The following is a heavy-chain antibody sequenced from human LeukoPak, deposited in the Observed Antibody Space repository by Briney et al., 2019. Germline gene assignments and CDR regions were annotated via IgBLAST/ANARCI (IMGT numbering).Heavy chain of an antibody. J-gene: IGHJ4*02. Sequence: GGSLRLSCAVSGFSFTNAWVSWVRQAPGRGLEWVGRIRSKTDGGTTDYTAPVEGRFTISRDESTNTLYLQMNSLKTEDTAVYYCGTGISYIDYWGQGTLVTVSS. D-gene: IGHD3-10*01. V-gene: IGHV3-15*01. CDR2: IRSKTDGGTT. CDR1: GFSFTNAW. CDR3: GTGISYIDY.